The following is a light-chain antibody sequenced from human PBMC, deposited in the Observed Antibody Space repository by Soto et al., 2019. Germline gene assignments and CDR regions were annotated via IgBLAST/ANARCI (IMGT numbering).Light chain of an antibody. CDR1: TSDVGSYNL. V-gene: IGLV2-23*01. Sequence: QSVLTQPASVSGSPGQSITISCTGTTSDVGSYNLVSWYQQHPGKAPKVMIFEGSKRPSGVSIRFSASKSGNTASLTISGLQAEDEADDYCCSYADSTTYVFGTGTKLTVL. J-gene: IGLJ1*01. CDR3: CSYADSTTYV. CDR2: EGS.